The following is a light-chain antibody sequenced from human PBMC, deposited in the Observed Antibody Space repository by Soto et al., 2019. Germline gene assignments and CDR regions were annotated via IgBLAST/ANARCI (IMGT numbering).Light chain of an antibody. CDR1: QTVRSN. CDR3: HQYNNWPPWT. V-gene: IGKV3-15*01. CDR2: SAS. J-gene: IGKJ1*01. Sequence: ETVMTQSPATLSVSPGERATLSCRASQTVRSNLAWYQQRPGQAPRLLIYSASTRATGIPARFSGSGSGTEFTLTISSLQSEDSAVYYCHQYNNWPPWTFGQGTKVEI.